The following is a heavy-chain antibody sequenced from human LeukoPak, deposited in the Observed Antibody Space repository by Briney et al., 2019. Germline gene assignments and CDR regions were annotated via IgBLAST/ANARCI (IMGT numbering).Heavy chain of an antibody. D-gene: IGHD6-19*01. CDR2: ISYDGSNK. V-gene: IGHV3-30-3*01. CDR3: ARQGGWYHGPDY. Sequence: PGGSLRLSCAASGFTFSSYAMHWVRQAPGKGLEWVAVISYDGSNKYYADSVKGRFTISRDNSKNTLYLQMNSLRAEDTAVYYCARQGGWYHGPDYWGQGTLVTVSS. J-gene: IGHJ4*02. CDR1: GFTFSSYA.